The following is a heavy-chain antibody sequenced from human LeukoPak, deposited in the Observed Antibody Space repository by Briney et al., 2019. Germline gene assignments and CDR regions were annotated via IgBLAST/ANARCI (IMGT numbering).Heavy chain of an antibody. CDR2: IYHSGST. J-gene: IGHJ6*03. CDR1: GGSISSSNW. V-gene: IGHV4-4*02. Sequence: SSETLSLTCAVSGGSISSSNWWSWVRQPPGKGLEWIGEIYHSGSTNYNPSLKSRVTISVDKSKNQFSLKLSSVTAADTAVYYCARVLLWFGEFYMDVWGKGTTVTVSS. D-gene: IGHD3-10*01. CDR3: ARVLLWFGEFYMDV.